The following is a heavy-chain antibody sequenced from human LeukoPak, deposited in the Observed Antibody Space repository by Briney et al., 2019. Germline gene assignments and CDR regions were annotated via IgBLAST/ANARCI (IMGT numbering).Heavy chain of an antibody. J-gene: IGHJ4*02. CDR2: IKQDGSEK. Sequence: SGGSLRLSCAASGYTFSSYWMSWVRQAPGKGLEWVANIKQDGSEKYYVDSVKGRFAISRDNAKNSLYLQMNSLRAEDTAVYYCARDPDYGDNPDYWGQGTLVTVSS. D-gene: IGHD4-23*01. V-gene: IGHV3-7*03. CDR1: GYTFSSYW. CDR3: ARDPDYGDNPDY.